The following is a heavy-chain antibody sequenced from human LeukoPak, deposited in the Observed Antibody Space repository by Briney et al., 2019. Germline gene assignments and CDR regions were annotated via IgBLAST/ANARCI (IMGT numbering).Heavy chain of an antibody. CDR1: GFTFSSYG. CDR2: ISSSSTI. V-gene: IGHV3-48*01. J-gene: IGHJ3*02. D-gene: IGHD6-6*01. Sequence: PGGSLRLSCAASGFTFSSYGMHWVRQAPGKGLEWVSYISSSSTIYYADSVKGRFTISRDNAKNSLYLQMNSLRAEDTAVYYCARDPVLAHAFDIWGQGTMVTVSS. CDR3: ARDPVLAHAFDI.